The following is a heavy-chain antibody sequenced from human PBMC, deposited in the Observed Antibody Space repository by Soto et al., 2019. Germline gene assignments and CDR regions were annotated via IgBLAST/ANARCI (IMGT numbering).Heavy chain of an antibody. CDR2: IIPIFGTA. V-gene: IGHV1-69*01. J-gene: IGHJ6*02. Sequence: QVQLVQSGAEVKKPGSSVKVSCKASGGTFSSYAISWVRQAPGQGLEWMGGIIPIFGTANYAQKFKGRVTITAEESTSTAYMELSSLRSEDTAVYYCARGWSQRKTGPKVPYDFWSGYPKRSGYYYYYGMDVWGQGTTVTVSS. CDR3: ARGWSQRKTGPKVPYDFWSGYPKRSGYYYYYGMDV. D-gene: IGHD3-3*01. CDR1: GGTFSSYA.